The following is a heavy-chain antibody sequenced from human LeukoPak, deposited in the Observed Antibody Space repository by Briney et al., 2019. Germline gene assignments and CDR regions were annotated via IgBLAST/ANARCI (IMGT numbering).Heavy chain of an antibody. CDR3: ARQKNFWSGYLSY. CDR2: INHSGST. J-gene: IGHJ4*02. V-gene: IGHV4-34*01. CDR1: GGSFSGYY. Sequence: SETLSLTCAVYGGSFSGYYWSWIRQPPGKGLEWIGEINHSGSTNYNPSLKSRVTISVDTSKSQFSLKLSSVTAADTAVYYCARQKNFWSGYLSYWGQGTLVTVSS. D-gene: IGHD3-3*01.